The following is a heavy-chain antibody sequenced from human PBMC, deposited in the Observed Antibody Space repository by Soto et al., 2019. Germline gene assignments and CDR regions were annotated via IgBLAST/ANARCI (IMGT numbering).Heavy chain of an antibody. V-gene: IGHV3-48*01. CDR3: ADLFVTGGVDV. Sequence: PGGTLRLACSARGLAFSRYALTWVRQAPGKGLEWVSYISASGDKVYYADSGKGRFTISRDNANNTLYLGMNSLSAEDSAFYYCADLFVTGGVDVCGQGTTVTVSS. J-gene: IGHJ6*02. CDR1: GLAFSRYA. D-gene: IGHD3-10*01. CDR2: ISASGDKV.